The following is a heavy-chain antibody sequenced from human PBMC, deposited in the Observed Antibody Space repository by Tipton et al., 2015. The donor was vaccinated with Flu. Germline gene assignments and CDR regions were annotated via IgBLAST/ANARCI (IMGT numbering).Heavy chain of an antibody. CDR3: ARERRGGWPFYDAFDF. CDR1: GEALGINYY. D-gene: IGHD6-19*01. V-gene: IGHV4-38-2*02. CDR2: IHRTGST. Sequence: GEALGINYYWGWIRQPPGEGLEWIGNIHRTGSTYFNPSLRSRLTMSVDLFKNQISLRLSSVTAADTAVYYCARERRGGWPFYDAFDFWGQGTTVTVSS. J-gene: IGHJ3*01.